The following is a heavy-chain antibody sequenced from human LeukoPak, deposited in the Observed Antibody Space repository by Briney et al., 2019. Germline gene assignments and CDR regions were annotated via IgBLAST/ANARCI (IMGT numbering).Heavy chain of an antibody. CDR3: ARGYGSGSYYKY. D-gene: IGHD3-10*01. V-gene: IGHV4-34*01. J-gene: IGHJ4*02. CDR2: INKSGNT. Sequence: SETLSLTCAVYGGSFSGYYWGWVRQPPGQGLEWMGGINKSGNTDYNPSLKGRVTVSLDASKNQFSLKLSSVTAADTAVYYCARGYGSGSYYKYWGQGTLVTVSS. CDR1: GGSFSGYY.